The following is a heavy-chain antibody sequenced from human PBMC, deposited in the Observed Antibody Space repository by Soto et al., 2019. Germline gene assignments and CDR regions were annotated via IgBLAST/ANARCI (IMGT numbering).Heavy chain of an antibody. CDR2: TYYRSKWEN. CDR3: ARLIGNSWLDS. Sequence: SQTISLTCSSAADSLSNNCDNSDCIRQSPSRSLEWLGRTYYRSKWENDYAVSVKGRISIIPDTTNNRLSLQLNSVSPDDTAVYYCARLIGNSWLDSWGQGTLVTVSS. CDR1: ADSLSNNCDN. V-gene: IGHV6-1*01. J-gene: IGHJ5*01.